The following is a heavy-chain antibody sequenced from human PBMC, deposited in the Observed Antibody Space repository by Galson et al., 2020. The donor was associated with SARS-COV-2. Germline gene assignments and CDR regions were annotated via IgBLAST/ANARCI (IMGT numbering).Heavy chain of an antibody. J-gene: IGHJ6*02. CDR2: XXXXXXX. CDR1: GGSLSDYS. CDR3: ARGRLVVVPAPILGLGPHYHYYTLDV. Sequence: ETSETLSLTCAVYGGSLSDYSWXXXXXXXXXXLXWIGXXXXXXXXXXXXSLKSRVTMSVDPSKNQFSLRLKSVTAADTGVYYCARGRLVVVPAPILGLGPHYHYYTLDVWGQGTTVTVSS. V-gene: IGHV4-34*01. D-gene: IGHD2-2*02.